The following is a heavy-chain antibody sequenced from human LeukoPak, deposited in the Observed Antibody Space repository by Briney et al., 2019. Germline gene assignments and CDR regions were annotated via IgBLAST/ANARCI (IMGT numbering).Heavy chain of an antibody. V-gene: IGHV3-23*01. Sequence: GGSLRLSCAASGFTFSSYAMSWVRQAPGKGLEWVSAISGSGGSTYYADSVKGRFTISRDNSKNTLYLQMNSLRAEDTAVYYCARDSTYYDFWSGYGSKYYFDYWGQGTLVTVSS. D-gene: IGHD3-3*01. CDR2: ISGSGGST. CDR1: GFTFSSYA. CDR3: ARDSTYYDFWSGYGSKYYFDY. J-gene: IGHJ4*02.